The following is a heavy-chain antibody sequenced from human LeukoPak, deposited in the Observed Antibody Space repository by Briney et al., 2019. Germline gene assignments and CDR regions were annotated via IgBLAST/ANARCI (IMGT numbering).Heavy chain of an antibody. J-gene: IGHJ5*02. CDR1: GFTFSSYA. CDR3: ARDYTGYFP. CDR2: IGGDAIST. Sequence: PGGSLRLSCAASGFTFSSYAMSWVRQAPGKGLEWVSAIGGDAISTYYADSVKGRFSISRDNSKNTLYLQMNSLRADDTAVYYCARDYTGYFPWGQGTLVTVSS. D-gene: IGHD3-9*01. V-gene: IGHV3-23*01.